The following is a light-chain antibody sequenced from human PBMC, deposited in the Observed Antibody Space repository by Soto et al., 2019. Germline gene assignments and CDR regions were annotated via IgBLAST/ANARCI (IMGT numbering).Light chain of an antibody. V-gene: IGKV3-15*01. CDR3: QQYNNWPWT. CDR1: HSVNTN. Sequence: EGVMTQSPVTLSVSPGDRAILSCRASHSVNTNLAWYQQRPGQPPRLLIYGASTRASDVPGRFSGSGSGREFTLTISSLQSEDFAIYYCQQYNNWPWTFGQGTKVEI. CDR2: GAS. J-gene: IGKJ1*01.